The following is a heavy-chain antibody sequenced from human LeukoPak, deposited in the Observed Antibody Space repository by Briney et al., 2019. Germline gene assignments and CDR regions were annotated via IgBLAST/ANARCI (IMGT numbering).Heavy chain of an antibody. D-gene: IGHD3-10*01. J-gene: IGHJ6*03. V-gene: IGHV3-21*01. CDR1: GFTFSSYS. CDR3: ARAFVTMVRGVIITFSYYMDV. CDR2: ISSSSSYI. Sequence: GGSLRLSCAASGFTFSSYSMNWVRQAPGKGLKWVSSISSSSSYIYYADSVKGRFTISRDNAKNSLYLQMNSLRAEDTAVYYCARAFVTMVRGVIITFSYYMDVWGKGTTVTVSS.